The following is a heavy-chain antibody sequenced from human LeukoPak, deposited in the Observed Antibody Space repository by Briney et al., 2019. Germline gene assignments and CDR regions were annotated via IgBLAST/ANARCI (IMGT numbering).Heavy chain of an antibody. CDR1: GGSISSGDYY. V-gene: IGHV4-30-4*08. CDR2: IYYSGST. D-gene: IGHD2-2*01. Sequence: SETLSLTCTVSGGSISSGDYYWSWIRQPPGKGLEWIGYIYYSGSTYYNPSLKSRVTISVDTSKNQFSLKLSSVTAADTAVYYCARDSRLASIPAAMRLDPWGQGTLVTVSS. J-gene: IGHJ5*02. CDR3: ARDSRLASIPAAMRLDP.